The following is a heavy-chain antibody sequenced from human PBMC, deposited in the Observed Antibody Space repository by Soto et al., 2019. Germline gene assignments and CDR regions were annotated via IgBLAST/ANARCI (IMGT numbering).Heavy chain of an antibody. Sequence: QVQLQESGPGLVAPLETLSLTCSVSGASIMSGDYYWTWMRQPPGKGLERIAYIFHTGSTFSNPSLRERFSISMDTSKNQCSLKLNYVTAADTALYVCARARRVVRDFPIWFDPWGQVTLVTVSS. CDR3: ARARRVVRDFPIWFDP. J-gene: IGHJ5*02. V-gene: IGHV4-30-4*01. CDR1: GASIMSGDYY. CDR2: IFHTGST. D-gene: IGHD2-15*01.